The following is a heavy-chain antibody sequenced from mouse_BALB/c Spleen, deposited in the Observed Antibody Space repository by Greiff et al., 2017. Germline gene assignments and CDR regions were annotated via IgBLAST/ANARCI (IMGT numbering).Heavy chain of an antibody. D-gene: IGHD2-1*01. J-gene: IGHJ2*01. V-gene: IGHV5-12-2*01. CDR3: ARRYGNYYFDY. CDR1: GFTFSSYT. CDR2: ISNGGGST. Sequence: EVKLMESGGGLVKPGGSLKLSCAASGFTFSSYTMSWVRQTPEKRLEWVAYISNGGGSTYYPDTVKGRFTISRDNAKNTLYLQMSSLKSEDTAMYYCARRYGNYYFDYWGQGTTLTVSS.